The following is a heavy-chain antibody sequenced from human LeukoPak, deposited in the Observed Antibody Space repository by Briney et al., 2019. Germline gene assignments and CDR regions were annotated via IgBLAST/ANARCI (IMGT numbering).Heavy chain of an antibody. CDR1: GFTFSNSP. CDR3: ARDTNNGLDV. V-gene: IGHV3-21*04. D-gene: IGHD1-14*01. Sequence: GGSLRLSCAASGFTFSNSPMNWVRQAPGKGLEWVSHISSSGRLMQYADSVRGRFTITRDNAQNFMSLQMNNLKPEDTAVYYCARDTNNGLDVWGRGTTVTVS. CDR2: ISSSGRLM. J-gene: IGHJ6*02.